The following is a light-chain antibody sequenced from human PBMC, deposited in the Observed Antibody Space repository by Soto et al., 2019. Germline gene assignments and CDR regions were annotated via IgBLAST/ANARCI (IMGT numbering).Light chain of an antibody. Sequence: QSVLTQPASVSGSPGQSITISCTGTSSDIGAYNFVSWYQQHPGKAPKLMLYDVNIRPSGVSNRFSGSKSGNTASLTISGLQAEDEADYYSTSCTTRTTMISGGGTKLTVL. J-gene: IGLJ2*01. V-gene: IGLV2-14*03. CDR2: DVN. CDR3: TSCTTRTTMI. CDR1: SSDIGAYNF.